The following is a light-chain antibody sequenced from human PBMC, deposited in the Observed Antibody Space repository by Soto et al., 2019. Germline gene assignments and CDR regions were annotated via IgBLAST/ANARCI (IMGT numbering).Light chain of an antibody. CDR1: SSDVGGYNY. J-gene: IGLJ1*01. CDR3: SSYTSRTTLV. V-gene: IGLV2-14*01. Sequence: QSVPTQPASVSGSPGQSITISCTGTSSDVGGYNYVSWYQQHPGKAPKLMIYEVSNRPSGVSNRFSGSKSANTASLTISGLQAEDEADYYCSSYTSRTTLVFGTGTKVTVL. CDR2: EVS.